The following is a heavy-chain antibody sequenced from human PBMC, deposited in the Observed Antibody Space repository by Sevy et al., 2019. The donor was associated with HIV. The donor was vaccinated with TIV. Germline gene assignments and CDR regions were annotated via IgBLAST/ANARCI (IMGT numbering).Heavy chain of an antibody. D-gene: IGHD5-18*01. V-gene: IGHV3-11*04. J-gene: IGHJ4*02. CDR2: ISSSGSTK. CDR1: GFTFSNFY. CDR3: ASLGETAMVPEY. Sequence: GGSLRLSCAASGFTFSNFYMSWIRQAPGKGLEWVSYISSSGSTKHYADSVKGRFTISRDNAKNSLYLQMNSLRAEDAALYYCASLGETAMVPEYWGQGTLVTVSS.